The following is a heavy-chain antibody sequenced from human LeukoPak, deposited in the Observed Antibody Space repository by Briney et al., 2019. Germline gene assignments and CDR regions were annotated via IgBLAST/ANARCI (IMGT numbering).Heavy chain of an antibody. CDR3: ARGRTTGTTEAFDI. Sequence: SETLSLTCTVSGGFISSSSYFWGWIRQPPGKGLEWIGYIYYSGSTYYNPSLKSRVTISVDTSKNQFSLKLTSVTAADTAVYYRARGRTTGTTEAFDIWGQGTMVTVSS. CDR1: GGFISSSSYF. V-gene: IGHV4-30-4*08. D-gene: IGHD1-1*01. CDR2: IYYSGST. J-gene: IGHJ3*02.